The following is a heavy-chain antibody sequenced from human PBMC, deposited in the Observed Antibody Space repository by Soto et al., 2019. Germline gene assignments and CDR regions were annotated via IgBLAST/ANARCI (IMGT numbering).Heavy chain of an antibody. Sequence: EAQLVESGGGLVQPGGSLRLSCAASGFTFSNYEMHWVRQAPGKGLEYVSGISNNGAHTDYAQSVKDGFTISRVNSENTLYLQMGSLRAEDMALYYCARRGYGSRWPNVYMDVWGKGTTVTVSS. CDR1: GFTFSNYE. D-gene: IGHD6-13*01. V-gene: IGHV3-64*01. CDR3: ARRGYGSRWPNVYMDV. CDR2: ISNNGAHT. J-gene: IGHJ6*03.